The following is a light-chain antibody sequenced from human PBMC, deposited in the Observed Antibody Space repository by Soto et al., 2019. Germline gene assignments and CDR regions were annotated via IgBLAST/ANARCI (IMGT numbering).Light chain of an antibody. CDR1: QSISSW. Sequence: DIQITQSPSTLSASVGDRVTITCRASQSISSWLAWYQQKPGKAPRLLIYTASTLESGVPSRFSGSGSGTEFTLTIGGLQPDDFATYYCQQFNSYPITFGQGTRLEIK. J-gene: IGKJ5*01. CDR3: QQFNSYPIT. V-gene: IGKV1-5*01. CDR2: TAS.